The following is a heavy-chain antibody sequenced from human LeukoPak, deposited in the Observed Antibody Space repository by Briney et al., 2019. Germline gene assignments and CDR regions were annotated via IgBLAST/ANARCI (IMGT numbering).Heavy chain of an antibody. CDR3: ASRYDYGGY. CDR1: GFTFSNYA. CDR2: IWYDGSNK. J-gene: IGHJ4*02. D-gene: IGHD4-17*01. Sequence: PERSLRLSCAASGFTFSNYAIHWVRQAPGKGLEWVAAIWYDGSNKYYADSVKGRFTISRDNSKNTLYLQMNSLRAEDTAVYYCASRYDYGGYWGQGTLVTVSS. V-gene: IGHV3-33*01.